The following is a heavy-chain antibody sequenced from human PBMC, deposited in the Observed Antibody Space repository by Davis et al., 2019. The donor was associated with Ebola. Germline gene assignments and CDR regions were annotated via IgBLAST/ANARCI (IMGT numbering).Heavy chain of an antibody. CDR1: GYTFTSYG. CDR2: ISAYNGNT. Sequence: ASVQVSCKASGYTFTSYGISWVRQAPGQGLEWMGWISAYNGNTNYAQKLQGRVTMTTDTTTSTAYMELRSLRSDDTAVYYCARGTYYATPSGFDPWGQGTLVTVSS. J-gene: IGHJ5*02. D-gene: IGHD3-3*01. V-gene: IGHV1-18*01. CDR3: ARGTYYATPSGFDP.